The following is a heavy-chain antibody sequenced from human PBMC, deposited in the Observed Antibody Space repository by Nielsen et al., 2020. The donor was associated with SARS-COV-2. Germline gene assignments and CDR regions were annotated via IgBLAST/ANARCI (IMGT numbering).Heavy chain of an antibody. CDR2: INAGNGNT. CDR3: ARVDSSSWYYFDY. J-gene: IGHJ4*02. Sequence: ASVKVSCKASGYTFTSYAMHWVRQAPGQRLEWMGWINAGNGNTKYSQKFQGRVTITRDTSASTAYMELSSLRSEDTAVYYCARVDSSSWYYFDYWGQGTLVTVSS. D-gene: IGHD6-13*01. CDR1: GYTFTSYA. V-gene: IGHV1-3*01.